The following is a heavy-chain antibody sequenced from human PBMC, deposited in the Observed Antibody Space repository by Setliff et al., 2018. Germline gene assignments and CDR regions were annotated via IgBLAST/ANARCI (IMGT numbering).Heavy chain of an antibody. CDR3: ARAGMAAAGRKGVFEY. CDR1: GYTFTGYY. V-gene: IGHV1-46*01. J-gene: IGHJ4*02. CDR2: VNPGGGSA. D-gene: IGHD6-13*01. Sequence: ASVKVSCKASGYTFTGYYMYWVRQAPGQGLEWMGIVNPGGGSASLAQKFQGRVAMTRDTSTSTVYMELSGLTSDDTAVYYCARAGMAAAGRKGVFEYWGQGTLVTVSS.